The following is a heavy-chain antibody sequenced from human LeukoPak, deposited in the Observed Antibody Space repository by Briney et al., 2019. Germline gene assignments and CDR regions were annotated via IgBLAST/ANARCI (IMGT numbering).Heavy chain of an antibody. CDR3: ARAGGSSSWPFDY. CDR1: GFTFSSYA. D-gene: IGHD6-13*01. CDR2: ISSNGGST. V-gene: IGHV3-64*01. Sequence: QTGGSLRLSCAASGFTFSSYAMHWVRQAPGKGLEYVSAISSNGGSTYYANSVKGRFTISRDNSKNTLYLQMGSLRAEDMAVYYCARAGGSSSWPFDYWGQGTLVTVSS. J-gene: IGHJ4*02.